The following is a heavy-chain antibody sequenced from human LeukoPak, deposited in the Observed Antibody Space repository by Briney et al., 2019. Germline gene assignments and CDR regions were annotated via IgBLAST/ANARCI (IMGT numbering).Heavy chain of an antibody. CDR2: ISWDGGST. V-gene: IGHV3-43*01. CDR3: AKDGQLRGIEYFQH. CDR1: GFTFDDYT. Sequence: GGSLRLSCAASGFTFDDYTMHWVSQAPGKGLEWVSLISWDGGSTYYADSAKGRFTISRDNSKNSLYLQMNSLRTEDTALYYCAKDGQLRGIEYFQHWGQGTLVTVSS. J-gene: IGHJ1*01. D-gene: IGHD5-24*01.